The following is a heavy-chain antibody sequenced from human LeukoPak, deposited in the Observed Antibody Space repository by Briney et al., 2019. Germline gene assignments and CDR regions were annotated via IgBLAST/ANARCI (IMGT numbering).Heavy chain of an antibody. CDR2: INWNGGST. D-gene: IGHD5-24*01. CDR3: ARDFIEMVADLYYYYYMDV. J-gene: IGHJ6*03. Sequence: GGSLRLSCAASGFTFDDYGMSWVRQAPGKGLEWVSGINWNGGSTGYADSVKGRFTISRDNAKNSLYLQMNSLRAEDTALYYCARDFIEMVADLYYYYYMDVWGKGTTVTVSS. CDR1: GFTFDDYG. V-gene: IGHV3-20*04.